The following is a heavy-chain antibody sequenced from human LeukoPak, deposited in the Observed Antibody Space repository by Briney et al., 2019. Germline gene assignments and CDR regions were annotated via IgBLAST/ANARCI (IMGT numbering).Heavy chain of an antibody. Sequence: KPSETLSLTCTVSGGSISSYYWSWIRQPPGKGLEWIGYIYYSGSTNYNPSLKSRVTISVDTSKNQFSLKLSSVTAADTAVYYCARLLYDSSGYIYGMDVWGQGTTVTVSS. D-gene: IGHD3-22*01. CDR1: GGSISSYY. CDR3: ARLLYDSSGYIYGMDV. CDR2: IYYSGST. J-gene: IGHJ6*02. V-gene: IGHV4-59*08.